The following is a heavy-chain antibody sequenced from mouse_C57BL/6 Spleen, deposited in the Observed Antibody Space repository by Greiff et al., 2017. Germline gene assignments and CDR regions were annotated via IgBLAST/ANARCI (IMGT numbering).Heavy chain of an antibody. V-gene: IGHV3-6*01. CDR2: ISYDGSN. CDR1: GYSITSGYY. D-gene: IGHD1-1*01. CDR3: ARDEDYYGSSGDWYFDV. J-gene: IGHJ1*03. Sequence: EVKLVESGPGLVKPSQSLSLTCSVTGYSITSGYYWNWIRQFPGNKLEWMGYISYDGSNNYNPSLKNRISITRDTSKNQFFLKLNSVTTEDTATYYCARDEDYYGSSGDWYFDVWGTGTTVTVSS.